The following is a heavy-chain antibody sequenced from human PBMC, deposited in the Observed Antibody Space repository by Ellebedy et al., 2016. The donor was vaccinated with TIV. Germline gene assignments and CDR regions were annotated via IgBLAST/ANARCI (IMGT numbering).Heavy chain of an antibody. V-gene: IGHV3-53*04. Sequence: PGGSLRLSCTASGFIVSTNHMSWVRQAPGKGLEWVGGYTNYADSVKGRFTISTHNSRNTLYLQMTNLRTDDTAVYYCATGGRLSATRGLNWPFDYWGQGSPVSVS. CDR3: ATGGRLSATRGLNWPFDY. CDR1: GFIVSTNH. D-gene: IGHD3-10*01. CDR2: GYT. J-gene: IGHJ4*02.